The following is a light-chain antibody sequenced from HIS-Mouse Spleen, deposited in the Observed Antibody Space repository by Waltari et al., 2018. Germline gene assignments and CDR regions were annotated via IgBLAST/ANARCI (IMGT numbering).Light chain of an antibody. CDR1: SSAVGGYNF. CDR2: EVS. Sequence: QSALTQPRSVSGSPGQSVTISCTGTSSAVGGYNFVSWYQQHPGKAPKLMIYEVSKRPSGVPDRFSGSKSGNTASLTISGLQAEDEADYYCCSYAGSYTLVFGGGTKLTVL. CDR3: CSYAGSYTLV. J-gene: IGLJ2*01. V-gene: IGLV2-11*01.